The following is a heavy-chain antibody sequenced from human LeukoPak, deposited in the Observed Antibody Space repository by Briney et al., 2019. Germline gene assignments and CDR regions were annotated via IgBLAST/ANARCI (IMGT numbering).Heavy chain of an antibody. CDR3: ARRGDWNHHDF. V-gene: IGHV1-2*02. J-gene: IGHJ4*02. CDR1: GYTFTDYY. Sequence: ASVKVSCKASGYTFTDYYMHWVRHAPGQGLEWMGWINPKSGGTNYAQKFQGRVTMTRDTSISTAYMELSSLRSDDTAVYYCARRGDWNHHDFWGQGTLVTVSS. D-gene: IGHD1-1*01. CDR2: INPKSGGT.